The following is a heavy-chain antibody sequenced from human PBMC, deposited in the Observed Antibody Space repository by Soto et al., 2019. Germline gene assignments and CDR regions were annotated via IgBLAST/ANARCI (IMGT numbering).Heavy chain of an antibody. D-gene: IGHD6-13*01. Sequence: EVQLVESGGGLVQPGGSLRLSCAASGFTFSSYSMNWVRQAPGKGLEWVSYISSSSSTIYYADSVKGRFTISRDNAKNTLYLQMNSLIAEDTAVYYCARHPERIAEIGWFDSWGQGTLVTVSS. CDR1: GFTFSSYS. CDR2: ISSSSSTI. V-gene: IGHV3-48*01. J-gene: IGHJ5*01. CDR3: ARHPERIAEIGWFDS.